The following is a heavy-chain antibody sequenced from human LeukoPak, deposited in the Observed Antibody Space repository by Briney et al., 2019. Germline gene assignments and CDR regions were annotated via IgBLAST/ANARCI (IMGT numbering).Heavy chain of an antibody. CDR2: TYYRSKRYN. CDR1: GDSVSSNSAA. CDR3: ASFADSSGYNAFDI. Sequence: SQTLSLTCAISGDSVSSNSAAWNWIRQSPSRGLEWLGRTYYRSKRYNDYAVSVKSRVTINPDTSKNQFSLQLNSVTPEDTAVYYCASFADSSGYNAFDIWGQGTMVTVSS. D-gene: IGHD3-22*01. J-gene: IGHJ3*02. V-gene: IGHV6-1*01.